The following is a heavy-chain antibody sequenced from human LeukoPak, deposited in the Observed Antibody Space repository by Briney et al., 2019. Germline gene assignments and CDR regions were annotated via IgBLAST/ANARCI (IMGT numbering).Heavy chain of an antibody. J-gene: IGHJ4*02. CDR1: GGSISSYY. D-gene: IGHD3-22*01. CDR3: ARGYDSSGSIPAHFDY. CDR2: IYYSGST. Sequence: PSETLSPTCTVSGGSISSYYWSWIRQPPGKGLEWIGYIYYSGSTNYNPSLKSRVTISVDTSKNQFSLKLSSVTAADTAAYYCARGYDSSGSIPAHFDYWGQGTLVTVSS. V-gene: IGHV4-59*01.